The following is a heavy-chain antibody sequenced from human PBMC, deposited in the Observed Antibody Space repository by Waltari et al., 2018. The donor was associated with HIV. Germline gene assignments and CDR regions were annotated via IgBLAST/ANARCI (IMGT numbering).Heavy chain of an antibody. V-gene: IGHV4-59*13. CDR3: ARGRGGGGSSGNRFDP. J-gene: IGHJ5*02. Sequence: QVQLQEPGPGQMKPSETLSLTCTVSVGSIRTCFCIWIRQPPGKGLEWLGYIYSGGSTNYTPSLKSRVTISVDTSKSQFSLKLSSVTAADTAVYYCARGRGGGGSSGNRFDPWGQGTLVTVSS. CDR1: VGSIRTCF. CDR2: IYSGGST. D-gene: IGHD2-15*01.